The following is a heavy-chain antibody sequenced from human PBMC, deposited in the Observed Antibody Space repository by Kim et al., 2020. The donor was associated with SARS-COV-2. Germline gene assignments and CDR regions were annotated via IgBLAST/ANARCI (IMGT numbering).Heavy chain of an antibody. V-gene: IGHV4-34*01. Sequence: SETLSLTCAVYGGSFSGYYWSWIRQPPGKGLEWIGEINHSGSTNYNPSLKSRVTISVDTSKNQFSLKLSSVTAADTAVYYCARGPRTVIHASFDYWGQGTLVTVSS. CDR1: GGSFSGYY. J-gene: IGHJ4*02. CDR2: INHSGST. CDR3: ARGPRTVIHASFDY. D-gene: IGHD2-21*01.